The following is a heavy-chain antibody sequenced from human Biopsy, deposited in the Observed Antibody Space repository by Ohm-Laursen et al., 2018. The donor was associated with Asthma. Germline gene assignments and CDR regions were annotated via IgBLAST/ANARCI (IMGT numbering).Heavy chain of an antibody. J-gene: IGHJ5*02. CDR1: GYTFIGCH. CDR3: ARGQKSAGDRWFDP. Sequence: ASVKVSCKASGYTFIGCHIHWMRQAPGQGLEWMGRVNPNSGGTNYAQKFQGRVTMTRDTSIGTAYMEVSRLRSDDTAVYYCARGQKSAGDRWFDPWGQGTLVTVSS. V-gene: IGHV1-2*06. D-gene: IGHD6-13*01. CDR2: VNPNSGGT.